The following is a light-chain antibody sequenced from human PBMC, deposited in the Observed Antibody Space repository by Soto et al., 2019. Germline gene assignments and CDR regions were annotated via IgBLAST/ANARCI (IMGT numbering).Light chain of an antibody. V-gene: IGKV3-15*01. CDR3: QQYKNWPPLT. CDR1: QSVTYN. J-gene: IGKJ4*01. CDR2: GAF. Sequence: EIVMTQSPATLSVSPGETATLSCRASQSVTYNLAWYQQKPGQGPRLLIYGAFTRATGIPARFSGSGSGTEVTLTISSLQSEDFAVYYCQQYKNWPPLTFGGGTKVESK.